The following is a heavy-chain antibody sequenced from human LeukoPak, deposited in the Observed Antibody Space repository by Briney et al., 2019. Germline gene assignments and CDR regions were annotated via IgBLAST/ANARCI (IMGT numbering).Heavy chain of an antibody. CDR3: AKMSGSYVYFDY. CDR1: GFTFSSYG. V-gene: IGHV3-30*18. CDR2: ISYDGSNK. Sequence: GGSLRLSCAASGFTFSSYGMHWVRQAPGKGLEWVAVISYDGSNKYYADSVKGRFTISRDNSKNTLYLQMNSLRAEDTAVYYCAKMSGSYVYFDYWGQGTLVTVSS. J-gene: IGHJ4*02. D-gene: IGHD1-26*01.